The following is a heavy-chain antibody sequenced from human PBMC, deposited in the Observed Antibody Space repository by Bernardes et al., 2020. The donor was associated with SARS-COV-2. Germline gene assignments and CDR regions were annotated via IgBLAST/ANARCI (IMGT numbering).Heavy chain of an antibody. CDR3: AKEGPGTYLDY. CDR1: GSIFTDYY. D-gene: IGHD1-7*01. V-gene: IGHV1-2*02. Sequence: ASVKVSCMASGSIFTDYYMHWVRQAPGQGLEWMGYISPNTGDTKYAQEFRGRVTMTRDTSISTVYMELSRLRSDDTAVYYCAKEGPGTYLDYWGQGTLVTVSS. CDR2: ISPNTGDT. J-gene: IGHJ4*02.